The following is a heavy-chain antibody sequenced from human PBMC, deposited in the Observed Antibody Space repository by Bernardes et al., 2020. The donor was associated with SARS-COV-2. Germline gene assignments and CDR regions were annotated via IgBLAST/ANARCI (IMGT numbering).Heavy chain of an antibody. V-gene: IGHV1-18*01. D-gene: IGHD3-16*01. CDR2: ISGYGVNT. CDR3: ARELQVKGEVAFDI. J-gene: IGHJ3*02. Sequence: ASVKDSCQASGNPFTTYALIWVRQAPGQGLEWMGWISGYGVNTNYAQKFQGRVTMTTDTSTNTAYMELRSLRSDDTAVYYCARELQVKGEVAFDIWGQGTMVTVSS. CDR1: GNPFTTYA.